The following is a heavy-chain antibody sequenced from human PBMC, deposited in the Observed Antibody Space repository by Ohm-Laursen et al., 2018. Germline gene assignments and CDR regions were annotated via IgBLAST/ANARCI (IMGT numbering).Heavy chain of an antibody. J-gene: IGHJ6*02. CDR2: ISYDGGNK. CDR3: ARDDSERLYYNYGLDV. CDR1: GFTFGHYW. Sequence: SLRLSCTAFGFTFGHYWMHWVRQAPGKALEWVALISYDGGNKYYADFVRGRFTISRDQSKNTMFLQMSNLSFDDTAIYYCARDDSERLYYNYGLDVWGQGTTVTVSS. D-gene: IGHD1-1*01. V-gene: IGHV3-30*03.